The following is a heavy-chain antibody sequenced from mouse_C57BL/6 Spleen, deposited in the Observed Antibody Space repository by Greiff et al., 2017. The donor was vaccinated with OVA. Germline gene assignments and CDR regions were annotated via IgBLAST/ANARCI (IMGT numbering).Heavy chain of an antibody. J-gene: IGHJ4*01. CDR1: GYTFTSYW. D-gene: IGHD2-1*01. V-gene: IGHV1-55*01. CDR3: ARGKGNYSYYAMDY. Sequence: QVQLQQPGAELVKPGASVKMSCRASGYTFTSYWITWVKQRPGPGLEWIGDIYPGSGSTNYNEKFKSKATLTVDTSSSTAYMQLSSLTSEDSAVYYCARGKGNYSYYAMDYWGQGTSVTVSS. CDR2: IYPGSGST.